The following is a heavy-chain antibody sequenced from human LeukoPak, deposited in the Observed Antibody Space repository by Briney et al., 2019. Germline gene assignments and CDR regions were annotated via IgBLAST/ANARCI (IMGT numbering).Heavy chain of an antibody. V-gene: IGHV4-39*07. Sequence: PSETLSLTCTVSGGSIGSSSYYWGWIRQPPGKGLEWLGSIYYTGSTYYNPSLKSRVTISLDTSRDQFSLKLSSVTAADTAVYYCARGPVMLVVLLLGYFDSWGQGALVTVSS. J-gene: IGHJ4*02. CDR1: GGSIGSSSYY. D-gene: IGHD3-22*01. CDR2: IYYTGST. CDR3: ARGPVMLVVLLLGYFDS.